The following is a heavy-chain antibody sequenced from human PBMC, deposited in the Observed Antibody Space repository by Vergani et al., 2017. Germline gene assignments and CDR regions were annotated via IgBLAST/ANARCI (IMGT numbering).Heavy chain of an antibody. CDR2: ISSSSSTI. J-gene: IGHJ4*02. V-gene: IGHV3-48*01. D-gene: IGHD6-19*01. Sequence: EVQLVESGGGLVQPGGSLRLSCAASGCTFSSYSMNWVRQAPGKGLEWVSYISSSSSTIYYADSVKGRFTISRDNAKNSLYLQMNSLRAEDTAVYYCARDRVDSCDLWGQGTLVTVSS. CDR3: ARDRVDSCDL. CDR1: GCTFSSYS.